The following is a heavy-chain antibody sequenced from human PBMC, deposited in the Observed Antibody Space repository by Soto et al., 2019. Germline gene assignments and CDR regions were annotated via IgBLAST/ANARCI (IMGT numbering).Heavy chain of an antibody. D-gene: IGHD3-3*01. CDR3: AKQGYDFWSGYPTSGGGFDY. CDR1: GFTFSSYA. Sequence: GGSLRLSCAASGFTFSSYAMSWVRQAPGKGLEWVSAISGSGGSTYYADSVKGRFTISRDNSKNTLYLQMNSLRAEDTAVYYCAKQGYDFWSGYPTSGGGFDYWGQGTLVTVSS. J-gene: IGHJ4*02. CDR2: ISGSGGST. V-gene: IGHV3-23*01.